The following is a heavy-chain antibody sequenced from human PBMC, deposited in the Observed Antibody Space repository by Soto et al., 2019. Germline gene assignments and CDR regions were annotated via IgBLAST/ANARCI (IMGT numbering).Heavy chain of an antibody. Sequence: SSETLSLTCTVSGGTLSSYYLSWIRQTPGKGLEWIGYIYYSGSTNYNPSLKSRVTISVDTSKNQFSLKLSSVTAADTAVYYCASLDYGDYVSVFDYWGQGTLVTVSS. V-gene: IGHV4-59*08. D-gene: IGHD4-17*01. CDR2: IYYSGST. CDR1: GGTLSSYY. CDR3: ASLDYGDYVSVFDY. J-gene: IGHJ4*02.